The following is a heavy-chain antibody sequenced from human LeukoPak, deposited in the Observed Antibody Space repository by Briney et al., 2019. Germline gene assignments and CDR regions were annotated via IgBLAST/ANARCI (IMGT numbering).Heavy chain of an antibody. CDR2: IYYSGST. CDR3: ASSMVGANWFDP. D-gene: IGHD3-10*02. CDR1: GGSISSYY. V-gene: IGHV4-59*08. Sequence: SETLSLTCTVSGGSISSYYWSWIRQPPGKGLEGVGYIYYSGSTSYTPSLKSRVTISVVTSKNQFSLKLSSVTAADTAVYYCASSMVGANWFDPWGQGTLVTVSS. J-gene: IGHJ5*02.